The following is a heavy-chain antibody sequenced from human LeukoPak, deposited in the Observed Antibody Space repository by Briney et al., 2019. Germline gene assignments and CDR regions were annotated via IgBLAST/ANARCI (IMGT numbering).Heavy chain of an antibody. CDR1: GGSISSSSYY. J-gene: IGHJ4*02. Sequence: SETLSLTCTVSGGSISSSSYYWGWIRQPPGKGLEWIGSIYYSGSTYYNPSLKSRVTISVDTSKNQFSLKLSSVPAADTAVYYCARGWSSSWFGTPVSNFDYWGQGTLVTVSS. V-gene: IGHV4-39*01. D-gene: IGHD6-13*01. CDR2: IYYSGST. CDR3: ARGWSSSWFGTPVSNFDY.